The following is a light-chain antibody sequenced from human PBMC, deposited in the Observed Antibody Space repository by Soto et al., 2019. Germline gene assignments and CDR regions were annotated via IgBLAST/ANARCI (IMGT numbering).Light chain of an antibody. CDR1: QSVSSSY. J-gene: IGKJ4*01. CDR2: GAS. Sequence: EIVLTQSPGTLSLSPGERATLSCRASQSVSSSYLAWYQQKLGQAPRLLIYGASSRATGIPDRFSGSGSGSDFTLTISRLEPEDFAVYYCQQYGSSPTTFGGGTKVEIK. CDR3: QQYGSSPTT. V-gene: IGKV3-20*01.